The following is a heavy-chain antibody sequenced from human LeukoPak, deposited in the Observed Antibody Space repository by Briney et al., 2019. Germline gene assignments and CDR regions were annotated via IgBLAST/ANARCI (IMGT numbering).Heavy chain of an antibody. J-gene: IGHJ5*02. V-gene: IGHV4-4*07. Sequence: PSETLSLTCTVSGGSISSYYWSWIRQPAGKGLEWIGRIYTSGSTNYNPSLKSRVTMSVDTSKNQFSLKLSSVTAADTAVYYCARDLYSGYDWYEDWFDPWGQGTLVTVSS. CDR2: IYTSGST. D-gene: IGHD5-12*01. CDR3: ARDLYSGYDWYEDWFDP. CDR1: GGSISSYY.